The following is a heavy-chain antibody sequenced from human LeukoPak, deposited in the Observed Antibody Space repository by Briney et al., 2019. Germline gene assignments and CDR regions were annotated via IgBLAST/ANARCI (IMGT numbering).Heavy chain of an antibody. CDR3: ARDSGRYGYYMDV. Sequence: GGSLRLSCAASGFTFSSYGMHWVRQAPGKGLEWVADISGSSDDLHYADSVTGRFTISRDNAKDSVYLQMNSLGVEDTAVYYCARDSGRYGYYMDVWGKGTTVTVSS. V-gene: IGHV3-48*01. CDR2: ISGSSDDL. J-gene: IGHJ6*04. CDR1: GFTFSSYG. D-gene: IGHD1-26*01.